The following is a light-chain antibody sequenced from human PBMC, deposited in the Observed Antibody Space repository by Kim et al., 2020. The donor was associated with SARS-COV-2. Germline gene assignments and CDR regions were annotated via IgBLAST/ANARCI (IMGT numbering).Light chain of an antibody. CDR2: DAS. CDR3: QQRGNWPT. Sequence: PGERATLSCRASQSGRTYLAWYQQKPGQAPRLLIYDASNRATGIPARFSGSGSGTDFTLTISSLEPEDFAVYYCQQRGNWPTFGQGTRLEIK. J-gene: IGKJ5*01. CDR1: QSGRTY. V-gene: IGKV3-11*01.